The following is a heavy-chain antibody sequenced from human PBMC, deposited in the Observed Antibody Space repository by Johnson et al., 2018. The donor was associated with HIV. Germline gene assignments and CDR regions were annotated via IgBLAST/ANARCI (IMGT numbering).Heavy chain of an antibody. CDR2: ISWNRGSI. Sequence: VQLVESGGGVVRPGGSLRLSCAASAFIFDDYAMHWVRQAPGKGLEWVSGISWNRGSIGYADSVKGRFTISRENAKNTMYLQMNSLRVEDTAVYYCARECQYYYDSSGCTYDAFDIWGQGTMVTVSS. D-gene: IGHD3-22*01. J-gene: IGHJ3*02. CDR1: AFIFDDYA. CDR3: ARECQYYYDSSGCTYDAFDI. V-gene: IGHV3-9*01.